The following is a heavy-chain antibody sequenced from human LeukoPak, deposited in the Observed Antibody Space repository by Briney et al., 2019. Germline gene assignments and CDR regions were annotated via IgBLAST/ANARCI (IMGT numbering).Heavy chain of an antibody. J-gene: IGHJ4*02. CDR1: GFTFSDHA. D-gene: IGHD2-8*01. V-gene: IGHV3-30*04. CDR3: AAQPCINGICYLGY. Sequence: GGSLRLSCTASGFTFSDHAMHWVRQAPGKGLEWVTVISYHARDQFYADSVKGRFTVSRDNSRNTLYLQMNSLRAEDSAVYYCAAQPCINGICYLGYWGQGTLVTVSS. CDR2: ISYHARDQ.